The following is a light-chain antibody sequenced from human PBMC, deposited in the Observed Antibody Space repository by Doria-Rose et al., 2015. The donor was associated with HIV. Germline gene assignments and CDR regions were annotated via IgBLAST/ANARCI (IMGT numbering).Light chain of an antibody. CDR2: DGS. V-gene: IGKV3-20*01. CDR1: QSFSSTY. Sequence: TQSPGTLSLSPGDRATLSCRASQSFSSTYLAWYQQRPGQAPSLLIYDGSTSAAGILVMFSASGSGTDFTLTIIRLEPEDFALYYCHQYGTSWTFGQGTKVEI. J-gene: IGKJ1*01. CDR3: HQYGTSWT.